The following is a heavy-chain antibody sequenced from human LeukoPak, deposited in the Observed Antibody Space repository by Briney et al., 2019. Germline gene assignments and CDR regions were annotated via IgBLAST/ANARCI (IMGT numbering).Heavy chain of an antibody. CDR2: TSEDGSST. CDR1: GFTFSSYW. D-gene: IGHD3-10*01. J-gene: IGHJ6*03. Sequence: GGSLRLSCTASGFTFSSYWMHWVRQAPGKGLMWVSRTSEDGSSTNYADSVKGRFTISRDNAKNTVYLQMNSLRAEDTAVYYCARAPYGNYYYYYMDVWGKGTTVTVSS. CDR3: ARAPYGNYYYYYMDV. V-gene: IGHV3-74*01.